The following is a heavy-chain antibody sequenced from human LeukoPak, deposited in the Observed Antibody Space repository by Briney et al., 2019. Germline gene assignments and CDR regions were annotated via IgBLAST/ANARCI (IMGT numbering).Heavy chain of an antibody. V-gene: IGHV4-59*08. J-gene: IGHJ5*02. CDR2: IYYSGST. CDR3: ARAARPTNNWFDP. CDR1: GGSISSYY. D-gene: IGHD6-6*01. Sequence: PSETLSLTCTVSGGSISSYYWSWIRQPPGKGLEWIGYIYYSGSTNYNPSLKSRVTISVDTSKNQFSLEVNSVTAADTAVYYCARAARPTNNWFDPWGQGTLVTVSS.